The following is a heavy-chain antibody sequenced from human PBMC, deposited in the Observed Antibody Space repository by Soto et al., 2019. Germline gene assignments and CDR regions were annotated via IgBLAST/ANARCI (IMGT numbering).Heavy chain of an antibody. D-gene: IGHD5-18*01. V-gene: IGHV3-64D*08. Sequence: GGSLRLSCSASGFTFSSYAMHWVRQAPGKGLEYVSAISSNGGSTYYADSVKGRFTISRDNSKNTLYLQMSSLRAEDTAVYYCVNSLTTSDTAMVTIFDYWGQGTLVTVSS. J-gene: IGHJ4*02. CDR3: VNSLTTSDTAMVTIFDY. CDR1: GFTFSSYA. CDR2: ISSNGGST.